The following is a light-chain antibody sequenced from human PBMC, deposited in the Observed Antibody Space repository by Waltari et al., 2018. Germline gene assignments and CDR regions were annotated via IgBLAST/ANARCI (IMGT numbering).Light chain of an antibody. CDR3: QQSYSTPIT. CDR2: AAS. J-gene: IGKJ5*01. CDR1: QSISSY. V-gene: IGKV1-39*01. Sequence: DIQMTQSPPSLSASVGDIVTITCRASQSISSYLNWYQQKPGKAPKLLIYAASSLQSGVPSRFSGSGSGTDFTLTISSLQPEDFATYYCQQSYSTPITFGQGTRLEIK.